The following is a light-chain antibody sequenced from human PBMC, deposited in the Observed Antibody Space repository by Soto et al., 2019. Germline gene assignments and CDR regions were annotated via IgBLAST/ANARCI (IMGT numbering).Light chain of an antibody. CDR2: QDS. J-gene: IGLJ1*01. CDR3: QAWDSTYV. V-gene: IGLV3-1*01. Sequence: SYELTQPPSVSVSPGQTASITCSGDKLGDKYACWYQQKPGQSPVLVIYQDSKRPSGIPERFSGSNSGNTATLTISGTQAMDEADYYCQAWDSTYVVGTGTKVTVL. CDR1: KLGDKY.